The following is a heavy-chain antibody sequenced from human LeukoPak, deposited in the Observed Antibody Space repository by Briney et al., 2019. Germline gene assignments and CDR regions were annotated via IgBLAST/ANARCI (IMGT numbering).Heavy chain of an antibody. V-gene: IGHV4-34*01. CDR3: ARPVAGSSGWYYNY. CDR1: GGPFSVYY. CDR2: MNNSGST. J-gene: IGHJ4*02. D-gene: IGHD6-19*01. Sequence: PSETLSLPCAVCGGPFSVYYWSWIRQPPGKGLEWIGEMNNSGSTNYNASLKGRVTISVDKSKNPFYLKLSTVTAADTAVYYCARPVAGSSGWYYNYWGQGTMVTVSS.